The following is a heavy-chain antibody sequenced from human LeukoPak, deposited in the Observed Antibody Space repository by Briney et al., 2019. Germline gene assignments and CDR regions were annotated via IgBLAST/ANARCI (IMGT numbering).Heavy chain of an antibody. CDR3: AREAADHLDY. CDR2: ISPYNGDT. J-gene: IGHJ4*02. Sequence: GASVKVSCKPSDYTFTNYNLAWVRQAPGEGLEWMGWISPYNGDTNYAPKFQGRVTLTTDTSTSTGCMELRNLRSDDTAVYYCAREAADHLDYWGQGTLVTVSS. CDR1: DYTFTNYN. V-gene: IGHV1-18*01.